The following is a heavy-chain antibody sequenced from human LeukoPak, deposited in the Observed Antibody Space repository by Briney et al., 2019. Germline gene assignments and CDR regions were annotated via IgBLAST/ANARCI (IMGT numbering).Heavy chain of an antibody. J-gene: IGHJ4*02. Sequence: ASVKVPCKASGYTFTSYYIHWVRQAPGQGLEWMGIINPSGGSTSYAQKFQGRVTMTRDTSTSTVYMDLSSLRSEDTAVYYCARDPRITGTKESDYWGQGTLVTVSS. CDR3: ARDPRITGTKESDY. D-gene: IGHD1-7*01. CDR1: GYTFTSYY. V-gene: IGHV1-46*01. CDR2: INPSGGST.